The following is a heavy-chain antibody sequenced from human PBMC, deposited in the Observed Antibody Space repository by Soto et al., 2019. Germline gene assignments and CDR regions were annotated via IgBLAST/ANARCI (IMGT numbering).Heavy chain of an antibody. D-gene: IGHD4-17*01. Sequence: GGSLRLSCAASGFTFSSYAMHWVRQAPGKGLEWVAVISYDGSNKYYADSVKGRFTISRDNSKNTLYLQMNSLRAEDTAVYYCASRDTPLDYGDYFDYWGQGTLVTVSS. CDR1: GFTFSSYA. J-gene: IGHJ4*02. CDR3: ASRDTPLDYGDYFDY. CDR2: ISYDGSNK. V-gene: IGHV3-30*04.